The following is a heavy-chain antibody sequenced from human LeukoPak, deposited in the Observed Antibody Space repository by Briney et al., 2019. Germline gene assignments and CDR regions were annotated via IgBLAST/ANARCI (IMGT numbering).Heavy chain of an antibody. J-gene: IGHJ3*02. CDR3: AYSLRMARGAFNI. CDR2: IIPIFGTA. D-gene: IGHD2-21*01. Sequence: SVKVSCKASGGTFSSYAISWVRQAPGQGLEWMGGIIPIFGTANYAQKCQGRVTITADESTSTAHMELSSLRSEDTAVYYCAYSLRMARGAFNIWGQGTMVTVSS. CDR1: GGTFSSYA. V-gene: IGHV1-69*01.